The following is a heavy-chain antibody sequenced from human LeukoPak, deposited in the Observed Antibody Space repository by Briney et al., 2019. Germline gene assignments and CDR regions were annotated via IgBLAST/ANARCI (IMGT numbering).Heavy chain of an antibody. CDR1: GDSINNNF. Sequence: SETLSLTCSVSGDSINNNFWTWIRQPPGKRLEWIGYIYHSGTTNYNPSLNSRVTMLIDASKNQISLKLSSVTAADTAVYYCVRVIRSWFDTWGQGTLVIVSS. J-gene: IGHJ5*02. CDR2: IYHSGTT. V-gene: IGHV4-59*01. CDR3: VRVIRSWFDT.